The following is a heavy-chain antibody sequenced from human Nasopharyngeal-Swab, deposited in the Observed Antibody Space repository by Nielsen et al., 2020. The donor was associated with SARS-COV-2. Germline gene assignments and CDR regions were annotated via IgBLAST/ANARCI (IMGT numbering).Heavy chain of an antibody. CDR1: GGSISSGGYY. Sequence: SETLSLTCTVSGGSISSGGYYWSWIRQHPGKGLEWIGYIYYSGSTYYNPSLKSRVTISVDTSKNQFSLKLSSVTAADTAVYYCARTPDILTGYYYGMDVWGQGTTVTVSS. CDR2: IYYSGST. J-gene: IGHJ6*02. D-gene: IGHD3-9*01. V-gene: IGHV4-31*03. CDR3: ARTPDILTGYYYGMDV.